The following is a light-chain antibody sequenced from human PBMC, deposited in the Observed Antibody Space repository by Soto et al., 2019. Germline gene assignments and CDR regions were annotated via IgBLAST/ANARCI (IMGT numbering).Light chain of an antibody. V-gene: IGLV2-14*01. CDR2: EVI. Sequence: QSALAQPASVSGSPGQSITISCTGSSSDVGTYNYVSWYQQHPGKAPKLMLFEVINRPSGISNRFSGSKSGNTASLTISGLQSEDEAVYYCSSYTNGNTAVVFGGGTKLNVL. CDR3: SSYTNGNTAVV. J-gene: IGLJ2*01. CDR1: SSDVGTYNY.